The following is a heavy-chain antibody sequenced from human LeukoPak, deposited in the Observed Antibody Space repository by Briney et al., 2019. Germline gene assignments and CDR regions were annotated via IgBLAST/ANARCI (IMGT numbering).Heavy chain of an antibody. Sequence: PGGSLRLSCAASGFTFSSYSMNWVRQAPGKGLEWVSYISSSSSTIYYADSVKGRFTISRDNAKNSLYLQMNNLGAEDSAIYFCAKDSVSGDGFWDFDYWGQGTLVTVSS. CDR2: ISSSSSTI. J-gene: IGHJ4*02. CDR1: GFTFSSYS. D-gene: IGHD3/OR15-3a*01. CDR3: AKDSVSGDGFWDFDY. V-gene: IGHV3-48*01.